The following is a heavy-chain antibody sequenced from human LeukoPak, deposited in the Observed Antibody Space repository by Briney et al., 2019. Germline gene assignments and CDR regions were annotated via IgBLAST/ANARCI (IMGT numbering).Heavy chain of an antibody. CDR1: GFSFSSYE. CDR3: TSRRGGY. V-gene: IGHV3-48*03. CDR2: ISTSTSIT. Sequence: GGSLRLSCAASGFSFSSYEMSWVRQAPGKGLEWVSYISTSTSITYYADSVKGRFTISRDNAKNSLYLQMNSLRAEDTAVYYCTSRRGGYWGQGTLVTVSS. D-gene: IGHD3-10*01. J-gene: IGHJ4*02.